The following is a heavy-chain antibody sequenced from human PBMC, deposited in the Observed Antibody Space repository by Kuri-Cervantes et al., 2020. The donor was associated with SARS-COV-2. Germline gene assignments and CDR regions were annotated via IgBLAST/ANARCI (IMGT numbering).Heavy chain of an antibody. CDR3: ATQGYSDFWSGYYTSRAHVDS. Sequence: GGSLRLSCAASGFTFSSYWMSWVRQAPGKGLEWVANIKQDGSEKYYVDSVKGRFTISRDNSRNTLYLQMHSLRAEDTALYYCATQGYSDFWSGYYTSRAHVDSWGQGTLVTVSS. V-gene: IGHV3-7*03. CDR2: IKQDGSEK. CDR1: GFTFSSYW. D-gene: IGHD3-3*01. J-gene: IGHJ4*02.